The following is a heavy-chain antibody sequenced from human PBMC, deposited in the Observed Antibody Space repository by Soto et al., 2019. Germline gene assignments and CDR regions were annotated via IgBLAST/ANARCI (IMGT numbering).Heavy chain of an antibody. CDR3: ARLSSIDSSGYYLDY. V-gene: IGHV4-31*03. CDR2: IYYSGST. Sequence: QVQLQESGPGLVKPSQTLSLTCTVSGGSISSSDYYWSWIRQHPGKGLEWIGYIYYSGSTHYSSSLKSRVTMSIDTSKNQFPLKLTSVTAADTAVYYCARLSSIDSSGYYLDYWGQGTLVTVSS. CDR1: GGSISSSDYY. D-gene: IGHD3-22*01. J-gene: IGHJ4*02.